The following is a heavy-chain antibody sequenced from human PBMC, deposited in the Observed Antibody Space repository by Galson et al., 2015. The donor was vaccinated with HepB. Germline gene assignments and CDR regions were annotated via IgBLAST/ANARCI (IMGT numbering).Heavy chain of an antibody. J-gene: IGHJ4*02. CDR2: IIPILGIA. CDR1: GGTFGSYT. D-gene: IGHD6-13*01. CDR3: ERGGSSLFDY. V-gene: IGHV1-69*02. Sequence: SVKVSCKAGGGTFGSYTISWVRQAPGQRLEWMGRIIPILGIANYAQKFQGRVTITADKSTSTAYMGLSSLRSEDTAVYYWERGGSSLFDYLGQGTLVTVSS.